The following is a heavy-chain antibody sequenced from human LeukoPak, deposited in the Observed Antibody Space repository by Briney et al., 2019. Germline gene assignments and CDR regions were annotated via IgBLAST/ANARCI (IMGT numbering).Heavy chain of an antibody. CDR1: GFTFSGSE. V-gene: IGHV3-48*03. Sequence: PGGSLRLSCAASGFTFSGSEMNWVRQAPGKGLEWVSYISSSGSTIYYADSVKGRFTISRDNAKNSLYLQMNSLRAEDTAAYYCARDPNYYDSLDFDYWGQGTLVTVSS. J-gene: IGHJ4*02. CDR3: ARDPNYYDSLDFDY. D-gene: IGHD3-22*01. CDR2: ISSSGSTI.